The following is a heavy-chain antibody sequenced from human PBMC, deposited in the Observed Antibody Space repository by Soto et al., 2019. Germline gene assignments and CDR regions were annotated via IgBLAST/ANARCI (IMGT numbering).Heavy chain of an antibody. Sequence: EVQLVESGGGLVQPGRSLRLSCAASGFTFDDYAMHWVRQAPGKGLEWVSGISWNRGSIGYADSVKSRFTISRDNAKKALLLQMNSLRAEDTAMYYCANDKAGSGSYNYYYFDMDVWGKGTTVTVSS. D-gene: IGHD3-10*01. CDR1: GFTFDDYA. J-gene: IGHJ6*03. V-gene: IGHV3-9*01. CDR3: ANDKAGSGSYNYYYFDMDV. CDR2: ISWNRGSI.